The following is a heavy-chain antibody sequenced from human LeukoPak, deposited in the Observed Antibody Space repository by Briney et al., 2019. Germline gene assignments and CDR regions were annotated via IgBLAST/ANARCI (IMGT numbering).Heavy chain of an antibody. Sequence: TGGSLRLSCAASGFIFSKAWMSWVRQAPGKGLEWVGRIKSKNDGDTIQYAAPVEGRFTISRDESKNTLDLQMNSLKTEDTAVYYCTTDSRTAAPPHFDYWGQGSLVTVSS. J-gene: IGHJ4*02. CDR1: GFIFSKAW. CDR3: TTDSRTAAPPHFDY. V-gene: IGHV3-15*01. D-gene: IGHD6-13*01. CDR2: IKSKNDGDTI.